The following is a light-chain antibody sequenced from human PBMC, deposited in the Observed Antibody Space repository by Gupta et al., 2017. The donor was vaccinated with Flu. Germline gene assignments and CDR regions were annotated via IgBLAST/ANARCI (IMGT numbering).Light chain of an antibody. CDR1: QSISSY. CDR2: AAS. CDR3: QQSYSRPLT. J-gene: IGKJ4*01. Sequence: DIPMTQSPSSLSASVGDRVTITCRASQSISSYLNWYQQKPGKAPKLLIYAASSLQSGVPSRFSGSGSETDFTLTISSLQPEDFATYYCQQSYSRPLTFGGGTKVEIK. V-gene: IGKV1-39*01.